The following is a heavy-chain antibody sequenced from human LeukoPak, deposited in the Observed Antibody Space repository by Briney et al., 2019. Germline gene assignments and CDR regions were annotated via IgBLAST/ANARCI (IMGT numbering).Heavy chain of an antibody. CDR2: ISSSGSTI. J-gene: IGHJ4*02. CDR1: GFTFSDYY. Sequence: GGSLRLSCAASGFTFSDYYMSWIRQAPGKGLEWVSYISSSGSTIYYADSVKGRFTISRDNAKNSLYLQMNSLRAEDTAVYHCARATYYYGSGSLFDYWGQGTLVTVSS. V-gene: IGHV3-11*04. CDR3: ARATYYYGSGSLFDY. D-gene: IGHD3-10*01.